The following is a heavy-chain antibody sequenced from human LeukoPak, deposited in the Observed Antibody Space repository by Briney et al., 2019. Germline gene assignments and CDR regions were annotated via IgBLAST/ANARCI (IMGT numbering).Heavy chain of an antibody. CDR3: ARDRGSRGLFDY. V-gene: IGHV1-18*01. CDR1: GYTFTSYG. J-gene: IGHJ4*02. Sequence: ASVKVSCKASGYTFTSYGISWVRQAPGQGLEWLGWIYPHNGNTSYAQKFQGRVTMTRDTSTSTVYMELSSLRSEDTAVYYCARDRGSRGLFDYWGQGTLVTVSS. CDR2: IYPHNGNT.